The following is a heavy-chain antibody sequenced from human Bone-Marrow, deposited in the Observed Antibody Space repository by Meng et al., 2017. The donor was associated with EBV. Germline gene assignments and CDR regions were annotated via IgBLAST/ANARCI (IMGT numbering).Heavy chain of an antibody. J-gene: IGHJ4*02. D-gene: IGHD6-19*01. CDR1: GGSVSSGSYY. CDR2: IYYSGST. V-gene: IGHV4-61*01. Sequence: QVRLQESGPGVVKPSGTLSLTCTVSGGSVSSGSYYWSWIRHPPGKGLEWIGYIYYSGSTNYNPSLKSRVTISVDTSKNQFSLKLSSVTAADTAVYYCARVALAVAGYFDYWGQGTLVTVSS. CDR3: ARVALAVAGYFDY.